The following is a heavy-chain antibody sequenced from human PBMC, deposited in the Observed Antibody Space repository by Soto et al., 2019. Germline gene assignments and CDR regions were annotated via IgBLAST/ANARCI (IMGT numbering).Heavy chain of an antibody. CDR2: ISGSGGST. J-gene: IGHJ5*02. Sequence: PGGSLRLSCAASGFTFSSHAMSWVRQAPGKGLEWVSAISGSGGSTYYADSVKGRFTISRDNSKNTLYLQMNSLRAEDTAVYYCASLGYYDSSVLWFDPWGQGTLVTVSS. CDR3: ASLGYYDSSVLWFDP. D-gene: IGHD3-22*01. V-gene: IGHV3-23*01. CDR1: GFTFSSHA.